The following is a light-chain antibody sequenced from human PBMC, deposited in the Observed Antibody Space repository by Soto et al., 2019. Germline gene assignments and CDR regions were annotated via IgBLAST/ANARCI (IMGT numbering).Light chain of an antibody. Sequence: QSGLTQTPSASGTPGQRVKISCSGSSSNIGSNNVNWYQQLPGTAPKLLIYSNNQRPSGVPDRFSGSKSGTSASLAISGLQSEDEADYYCEAWDDSLNGVVFGGGTQLTVL. CDR2: SNN. J-gene: IGLJ2*01. V-gene: IGLV1-44*01. CDR3: EAWDDSLNGVV. CDR1: SSNIGSNN.